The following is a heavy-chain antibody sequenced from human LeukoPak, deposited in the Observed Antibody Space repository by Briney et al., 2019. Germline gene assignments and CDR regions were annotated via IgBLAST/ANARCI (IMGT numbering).Heavy chain of an antibody. Sequence: PSETLSLTCVVYGGSFGGYYWSWIRQPPGKGLGWIGEINHSGNTNDNPSHKSRATISVDTSKNQFSLKLRSVTAADTAVYYCARVAAAGTDPGAFDIWGQGTMVTVSS. J-gene: IGHJ3*02. CDR2: INHSGNT. CDR1: GGSFGGYY. D-gene: IGHD6-13*01. CDR3: ARVAAAGTDPGAFDI. V-gene: IGHV4-34*04.